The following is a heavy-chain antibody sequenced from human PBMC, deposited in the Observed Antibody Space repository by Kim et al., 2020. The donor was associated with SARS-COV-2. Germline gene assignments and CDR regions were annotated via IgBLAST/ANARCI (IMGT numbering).Heavy chain of an antibody. CDR3: LGGFYFDY. V-gene: IGHV1-3*01. CDR2: GNGNT. J-gene: IGHJ4*02. Sequence: GNGNTIYSQKLQGRVTVTTDTCASTAYMELSFLRSEDSAVYYCLGGFYFDYWGQGTLVTVSS. D-gene: IGHD3-16*01.